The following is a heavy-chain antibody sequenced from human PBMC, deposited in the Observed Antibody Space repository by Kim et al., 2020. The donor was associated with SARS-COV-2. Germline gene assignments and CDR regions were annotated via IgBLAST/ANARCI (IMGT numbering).Heavy chain of an antibody. Sequence: GGSLRLSCAASGFTFNSYDMHWVRQATGKGLEWVSAIGTAGDTYYPGSVKGRVTISRENAKNSLYLQMNSLRDGDTAVYYCARDTYPYGIDVWGQGTTVTVSS. V-gene: IGHV3-13*01. CDR3: ARDTYPYGIDV. CDR1: GFTFNSYD. J-gene: IGHJ6*02. CDR2: IGTAGDT.